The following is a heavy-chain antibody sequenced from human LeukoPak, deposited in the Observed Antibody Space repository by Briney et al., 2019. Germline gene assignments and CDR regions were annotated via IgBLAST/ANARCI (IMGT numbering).Heavy chain of an antibody. V-gene: IGHV3-7*01. CDR3: ARDRGPSDY. CDR1: GFTFSSYW. J-gene: IGHJ4*02. D-gene: IGHD3-10*01. Sequence: PGGSLRLSCAASGFTFSSYWMSWVRQAPGKGLGWVANIQQDGSEKFYVDSVKGRFTISRDNSKNTLYLQMNSLRAEDTAVYYCARDRGPSDYWGQGTLVTVSS. CDR2: IQQDGSEK.